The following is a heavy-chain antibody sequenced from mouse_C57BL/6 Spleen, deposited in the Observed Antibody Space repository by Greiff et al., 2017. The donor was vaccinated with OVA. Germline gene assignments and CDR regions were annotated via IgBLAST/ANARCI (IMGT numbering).Heavy chain of an antibody. CDR1: GYTFTSYW. J-gene: IGHJ3*01. V-gene: IGHV1-55*01. Sequence: QVQLQQSGAELVKPGASVKMSCKASGYTFTSYWITWVQQRPGQGLEWIGDINPGSGSTNYNEKFKSKVTLTGDTSSSTAYMQLSSLTSEDSAVYYCASTYGNDEGFADGGKGTLVTVSA. CDR2: INPGSGST. CDR3: ASTYGNDEGFAD. D-gene: IGHD2-2*01.